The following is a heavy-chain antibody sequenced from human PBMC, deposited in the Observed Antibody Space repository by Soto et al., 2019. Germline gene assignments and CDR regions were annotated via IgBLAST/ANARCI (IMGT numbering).Heavy chain of an antibody. D-gene: IGHD4-17*01. Sequence: LRLSCAASGFTFSSYGMHWVRQAPGKGLEWVAVISYDGSNKYYADSVKGRFTISRDNSKNTLYLQMNSLRAEDTAVYYCAKDSGTTTVTPTYYFDYWGQGTLVTVSS. V-gene: IGHV3-30*18. J-gene: IGHJ4*02. CDR2: ISYDGSNK. CDR1: GFTFSSYG. CDR3: AKDSGTTTVTPTYYFDY.